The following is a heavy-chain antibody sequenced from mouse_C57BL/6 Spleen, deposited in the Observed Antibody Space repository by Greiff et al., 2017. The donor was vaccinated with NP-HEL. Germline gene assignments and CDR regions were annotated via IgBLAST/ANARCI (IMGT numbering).Heavy chain of an antibody. Sequence: QVQLQQPGAELVKPGASVKLSCKASGYTFTSYWMHWVKQRPGQGLEWIGMIHPNSGSTNYNEKFKSKATLTVDKSTSTAYMQLSSLASEDSAFYYCARGRLVFDYWGQGTTLTVSS. CDR1: GYTFTSYW. D-gene: IGHD2-2*01. CDR2: IHPNSGST. CDR3: ARGRLVFDY. J-gene: IGHJ2*01. V-gene: IGHV1-64*01.